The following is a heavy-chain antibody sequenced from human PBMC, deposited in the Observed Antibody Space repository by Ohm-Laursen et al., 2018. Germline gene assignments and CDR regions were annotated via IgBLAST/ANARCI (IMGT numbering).Heavy chain of an antibody. V-gene: IGHV3-66*01. CDR1: GFTVSSNY. CDR2: IYSGGST. Sequence: GSLRLSCAASGFTVSSNYMSWVRQAPGKGLEWVSVIYSGGSTYYADSVKGRFTISRDNSKNTLYLQMNSLRAEDTAVYYCARDDRIAAAGTVYYYGMDVWGQGTTVTVSS. CDR3: ARDDRIAAAGTVYYYGMDV. J-gene: IGHJ6*02. D-gene: IGHD6-13*01.